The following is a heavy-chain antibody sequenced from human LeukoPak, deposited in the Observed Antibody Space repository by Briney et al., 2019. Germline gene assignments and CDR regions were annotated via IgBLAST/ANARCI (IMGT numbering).Heavy chain of an antibody. CDR2: IYNDGSST. V-gene: IGHV3-74*01. J-gene: IGHJ3*02. CDR3: ARVRGGSGSSYAADAFDI. CDR1: GLTFSNYW. D-gene: IGHD1-26*01. Sequence: GGSLRLFCAVSGLTFSNYWMHWVRQAPGKGLVWVSRIYNDGSSTSYADSVKGRFTISRDNAKSTLYLQMNSLRAEDTAVYYCARVRGGSGSSYAADAFDIWGQGTMVTVSS.